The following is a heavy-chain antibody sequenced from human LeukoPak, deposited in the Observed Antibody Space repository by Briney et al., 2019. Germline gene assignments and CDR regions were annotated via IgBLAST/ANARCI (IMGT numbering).Heavy chain of an antibody. V-gene: IGHV6-1*01. CDR2: TYYRSKWHN. J-gene: IGHJ1*01. CDR3: ASGWPAFQH. D-gene: IGHD2-15*01. CDR1: EDSVSSNSAA. Sequence: SQTLSLTCAISEDSVSSNSAAWNWIRQSPSRGLEWLGRTYYRSKWHNDYAVSVKGRININPDTSKNQLSLQLNSVTPEDTAVYYCASGWPAFQHWGQGTLVTVSS.